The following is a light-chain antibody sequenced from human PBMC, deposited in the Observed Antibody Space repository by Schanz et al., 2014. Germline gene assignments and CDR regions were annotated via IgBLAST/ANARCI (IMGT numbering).Light chain of an antibody. Sequence: QSVLTQPPSASGTPGQRVTISCSGSSSNIGSNYVYWYQQLPGTAPKLLIYRNNQRPSGVPDRFSGSKSGTSASLAISGLRSEDEADYYCSSYAGSNNLGVFGTGTKVTVL. CDR3: SSYAGSNNLGV. J-gene: IGLJ1*01. V-gene: IGLV1-47*01. CDR2: RNN. CDR1: SSNIGSNY.